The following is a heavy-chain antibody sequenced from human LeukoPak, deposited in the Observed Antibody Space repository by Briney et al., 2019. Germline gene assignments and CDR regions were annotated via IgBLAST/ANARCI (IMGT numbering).Heavy chain of an antibody. CDR2: ISSSSSYI. CDR1: GFTFRTYS. J-gene: IGHJ5*02. CDR3: ARDLSESVSRHWFDP. Sequence: PGGSLRLSCAASGFTFRTYSMNWVRQAPGKGLEWVSSISSSSSYIYYADSVKARFTISRDSAKSSLYLQMNSLRAEDTAVYYCARDLSESVSRHWFDPWGQGTLVTVSS. V-gene: IGHV3-21*01. D-gene: IGHD5/OR15-5a*01.